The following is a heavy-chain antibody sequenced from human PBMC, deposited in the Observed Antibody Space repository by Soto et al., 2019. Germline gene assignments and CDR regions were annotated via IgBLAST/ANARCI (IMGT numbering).Heavy chain of an antibody. Sequence: QLQLQESGSGLVKPSQTLSLTCAVSGGSISSGGYSWSWILQPLGKGLEWIGNIYHSGSSYYNPSRRSRVTISEDRSKNQFSLKLSSVTAAATAVYYCAGGCPSYEASFDYWGQGTLVTVSS. CDR3: AGGCPSYEASFDY. V-gene: IGHV4-30-2*01. D-gene: IGHD3-3*01. J-gene: IGHJ4*02. CDR1: GGSISSGGYS. CDR2: IYHSGSS.